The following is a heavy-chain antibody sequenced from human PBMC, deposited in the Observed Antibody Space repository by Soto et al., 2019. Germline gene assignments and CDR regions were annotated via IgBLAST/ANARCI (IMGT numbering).Heavy chain of an antibody. V-gene: IGHV1-69*13. CDR1: GGTFRNYG. Sequence: SVKVSCKASGGTFRNYGISWVRQAPGQGLEWVGGIIPIFGTAKYAQKFQGRVTITADESTTTAYLELRSLRSEDTAVYYCARHQGASWGGEFDYWGQGTPVTVSS. CDR3: ARHQGASWGGEFDY. D-gene: IGHD3-16*01. CDR2: IIPIFGTA. J-gene: IGHJ4*02.